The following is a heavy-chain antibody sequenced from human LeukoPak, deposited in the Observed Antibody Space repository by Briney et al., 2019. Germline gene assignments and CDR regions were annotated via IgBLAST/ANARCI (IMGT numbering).Heavy chain of an antibody. J-gene: IGHJ4*02. V-gene: IGHV1-18*01. CDR3: ARLTMVRGVIIKLDY. CDR1: GYTFTSYG. D-gene: IGHD3-10*01. CDR2: ISAYNGNT. Sequence: ASVKVSCKAPGYTFTSYGISWVRQAPGQGLEWMGWISAYNGNTNYAQKLQGRVTMTTDTSTSTAYMELRSLRSDDTAVYYCARLTMVRGVIIKLDYWGQGTLVTVSS.